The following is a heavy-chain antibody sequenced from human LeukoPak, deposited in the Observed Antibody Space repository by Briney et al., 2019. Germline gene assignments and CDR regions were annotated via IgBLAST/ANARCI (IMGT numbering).Heavy chain of an antibody. J-gene: IGHJ5*02. CDR3: AREEPYDSTWASDSNWFDP. D-gene: IGHD3-22*01. Sequence: SETLSLTCDVYGGSLSGYYWHWIREPPGKGLEWVGEISHGGRAIYRPSLQRRLTISLDTSQNQFSLKLSSVTAPDTAVYYCAREEPYDSTWASDSNWFDPWGQGTLVTVSS. V-gene: IGHV4-34*01. CDR2: ISHGGRA. CDR1: GGSLSGYY.